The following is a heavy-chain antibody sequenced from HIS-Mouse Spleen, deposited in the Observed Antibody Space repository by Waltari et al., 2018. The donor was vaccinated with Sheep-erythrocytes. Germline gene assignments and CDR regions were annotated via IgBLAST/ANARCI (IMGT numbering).Heavy chain of an antibody. Sequence: QVQLQESGPGLVKPSPTLSLTCTVSGGSISSGGYYWSWIRQHPGTGLEWIGYIYYTGRTYNNQSRKSRVTISVDTAKNQFSLKLSSVTAADTAVYYCARDPLTGADYWGQGTLVTVSS. D-gene: IGHD7-27*01. CDR1: GGSISSGGYY. CDR2: IYYTGRT. CDR3: ARDPLTGADY. J-gene: IGHJ4*02. V-gene: IGHV4-31*03.